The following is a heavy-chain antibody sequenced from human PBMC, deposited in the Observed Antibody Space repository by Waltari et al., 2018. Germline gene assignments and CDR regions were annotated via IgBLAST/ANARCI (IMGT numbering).Heavy chain of an antibody. D-gene: IGHD6-19*01. J-gene: IGHJ4*02. CDR3: ARDPWYSSGWYSEFDY. V-gene: IGHV4-4*07. CDR2: IYTSGST. Sequence: QVQLQESGPGLVKPSETLSLTCTVSGGSISSYYWSWIRQPAGKGLEWIGRIYTSGSTNYTPSLKSRVTMSVDTSKNQFSLKLSSVTAADTAVYYCARDPWYSSGWYSEFDYWGQGTLVTVSS. CDR1: GGSISSYY.